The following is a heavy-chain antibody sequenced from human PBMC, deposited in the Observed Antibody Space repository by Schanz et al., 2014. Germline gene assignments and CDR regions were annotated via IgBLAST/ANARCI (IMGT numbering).Heavy chain of an antibody. Sequence: QVQLVQSGAEVKKPGASVKVSCKASGYTFTGCYMHWVRQAPGQGLQWMGRINPNSGDTDYAHNFHGRVTMTRDTSISTAYMELSRLRSDDTAVYYCARSMIEVAAFDYWGQGTLVTVSS. J-gene: IGHJ4*02. D-gene: IGHD3-22*01. CDR3: ARSMIEVAAFDY. V-gene: IGHV1-2*06. CDR1: GYTFTGCY. CDR2: INPNSGDT.